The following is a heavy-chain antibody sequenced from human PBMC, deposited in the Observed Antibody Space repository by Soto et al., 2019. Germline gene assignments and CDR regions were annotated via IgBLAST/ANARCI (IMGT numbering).Heavy chain of an antibody. CDR3: ARGQVLRYFDWLLSSLDYYYGMDV. Sequence: ASVKVSCKASGYTFTSYAVSWVRQAPGQGLEWMGWINAYNGHIKYAQKLQGRVTMTTDTSTSTAYMELRSLRSDDTAVYYCARGQVLRYFDWLLSSLDYYYGMDVWGQGTTVTVSS. J-gene: IGHJ6*02. CDR2: INAYNGHI. V-gene: IGHV1-18*01. CDR1: GYTFTSYA. D-gene: IGHD3-9*01.